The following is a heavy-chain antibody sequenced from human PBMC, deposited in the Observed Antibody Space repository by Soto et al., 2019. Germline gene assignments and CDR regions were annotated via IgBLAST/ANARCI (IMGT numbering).Heavy chain of an antibody. Sequence: SETMSLTCTVSGGSISSRSYYWGWIRQPPGRGLEWIGSIFYSGSTYYNPSLKSRVTISVDTSKNQFSLKLSSVTAADTAVYYCARHPYSGYDFDYWGQGTLVTVSS. V-gene: IGHV4-39*01. J-gene: IGHJ4*02. D-gene: IGHD5-12*01. CDR1: GGSISSRSYY. CDR2: IFYSGST. CDR3: ARHPYSGYDFDY.